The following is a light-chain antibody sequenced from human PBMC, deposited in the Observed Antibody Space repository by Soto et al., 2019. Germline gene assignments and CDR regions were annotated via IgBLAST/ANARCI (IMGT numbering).Light chain of an antibody. CDR1: QSISSW. Sequence: DIQMTQSPSTLSASVGDRVTITCRASQSISSWLAWYQQKPGKAPKLLIYDASSLESGVPSRFSSSGSGTEFTLTISSLQPDDFATYYCQQYNSLWTFGQGTKV. V-gene: IGKV1-5*01. J-gene: IGKJ1*01. CDR2: DAS. CDR3: QQYNSLWT.